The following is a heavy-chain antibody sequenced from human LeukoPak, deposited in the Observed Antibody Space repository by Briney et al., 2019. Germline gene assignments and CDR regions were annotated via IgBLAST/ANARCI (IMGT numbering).Heavy chain of an antibody. J-gene: IGHJ4*02. Sequence: GGSLRLSCAASGFTFSSYSMNWVRQAPGKGLEWVSSISSSSSYIYYADSVKGRFTISRDNAKNSLYLQMNSLRAEDTAVYYCARDSTYYYDSSGYPPDYWGQGTLSPSPQ. CDR2: ISSSSSYI. V-gene: IGHV3-21*01. CDR1: GFTFSSYS. D-gene: IGHD3-22*01. CDR3: ARDSTYYYDSSGYPPDY.